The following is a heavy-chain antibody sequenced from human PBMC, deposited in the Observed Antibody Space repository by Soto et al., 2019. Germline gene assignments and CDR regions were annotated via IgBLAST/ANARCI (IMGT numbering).Heavy chain of an antibody. D-gene: IGHD4-17*01. CDR1: GFTFGSYV. J-gene: IGHJ4*02. CDR3: AKDPTTVTRGYFDC. CDR2: ISGSGDNT. V-gene: IGHV3-23*01. Sequence: EVQLLESGGGLVQPGGSLRLSCAASGFTFGSYVMSWVRQAPGKGLEWVSVISGSGDNTQYADSVKGRFTISRDNYKNTLYLQMNSLRVEDTPVYYCAKDPTTVTRGYFDCWGRGTLVTVSS.